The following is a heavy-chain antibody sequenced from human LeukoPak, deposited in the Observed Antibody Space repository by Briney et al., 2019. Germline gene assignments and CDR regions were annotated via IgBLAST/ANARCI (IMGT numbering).Heavy chain of an antibody. Sequence: PSETLSLTCAVYGGSFSGYFWSWIRQPPGKGLEWIGEINDSGSTNYNASLKSRVTISAETSKNQFSLKLSSVTAADTAMYYCARCRSITARPVRSWFDPWGQGTLVTVSS. J-gene: IGHJ5*02. D-gene: IGHD6-6*01. CDR1: GGSFSGYF. CDR2: INDSGST. V-gene: IGHV4-34*01. CDR3: ARCRSITARPVRSWFDP.